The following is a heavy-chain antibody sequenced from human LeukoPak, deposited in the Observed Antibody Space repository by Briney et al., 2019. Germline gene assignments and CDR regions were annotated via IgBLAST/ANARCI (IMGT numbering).Heavy chain of an antibody. CDR3: ARYHPKAYFDY. CDR1: GYTFTSYA. Sequence: GASVKVSCKASGYTFTSYAMYWVRQAPGQRLEWMGWINAGNGNTKYSQKFQGRVTITRDTSASTAYMELSSLRSGDTAVYYCARYHPKAYFDYWGQGTLVTVSS. J-gene: IGHJ4*02. CDR2: INAGNGNT. V-gene: IGHV1-3*01.